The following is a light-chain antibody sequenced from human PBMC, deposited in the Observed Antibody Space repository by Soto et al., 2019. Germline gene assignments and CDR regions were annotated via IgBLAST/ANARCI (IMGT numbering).Light chain of an antibody. CDR3: LQHNFYPPT. CDR2: GAS. CDR1: QGIHKY. Sequence: DIQMTQSPSAMSASVGDRVTITCRASQGIHKYLAWFQQKPGKVPKRLIYGASNLQSGVPSRFSGSGSGTEFTLTIISLQPEDFATYYCLQHNFYPPTFGQGTRLEIK. V-gene: IGKV1-17*03. J-gene: IGKJ5*01.